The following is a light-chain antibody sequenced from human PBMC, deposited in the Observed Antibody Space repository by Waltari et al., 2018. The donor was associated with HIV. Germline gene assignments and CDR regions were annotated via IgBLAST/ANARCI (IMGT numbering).Light chain of an antibody. CDR3: GTWDSSLNGYYV. CDR1: SSNIGDNY. J-gene: IGLJ1*01. CDR2: DSY. Sequence: QSVLTQPPSVSAAPGQKVTIFCSGSSSNIGDNYVSWYQQLPGSAPKLLIYDSYKRPSWIPDRCSGAKSGTSASLGITGLQTGDEAHYYCGTWDSSLNGYYVFGTGTKVTVL. V-gene: IGLV1-51*01.